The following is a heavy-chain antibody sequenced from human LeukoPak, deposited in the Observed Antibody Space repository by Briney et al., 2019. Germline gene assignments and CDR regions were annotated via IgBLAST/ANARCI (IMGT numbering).Heavy chain of an antibody. CDR3: ARGKVWGSSPYYFDY. J-gene: IGHJ4*02. Sequence: PSETLSLTCAVYGGSFSGYYWSWIRQPPGKGLEWIGEINHSGSTNCNPSLKSRVTISVDTSKNQFSLKLSSVTAADTAVYYCARGKVWGSSPYYFDYWGQGTLVTVSS. V-gene: IGHV4-34*01. D-gene: IGHD3-16*01. CDR1: GGSFSGYY. CDR2: INHSGST.